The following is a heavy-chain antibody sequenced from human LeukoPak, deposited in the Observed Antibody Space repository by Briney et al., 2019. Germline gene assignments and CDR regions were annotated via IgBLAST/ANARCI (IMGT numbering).Heavy chain of an antibody. CDR1: GGSISSYS. CDR3: ARGFRAAAGSGFDY. CDR2: IFRTGRT. V-gene: IGHV4-4*07. Sequence: SETLSLTCTVSGGSISSYSWSWMRQPAGKGLDWIGRIFRTGRTNYNPSLRSRVTMSVDTSENKFSLRLSSLTAADTAVYSCARGFRAAAGSGFDYWGQGTLVTVSS. J-gene: IGHJ4*02. D-gene: IGHD6-13*01.